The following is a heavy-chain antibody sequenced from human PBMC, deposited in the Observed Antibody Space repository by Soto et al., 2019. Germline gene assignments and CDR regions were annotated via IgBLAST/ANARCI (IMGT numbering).Heavy chain of an antibody. J-gene: IGHJ4*02. D-gene: IGHD6-19*01. CDR1: GFSFSSYA. V-gene: IGHV3-23*01. Sequence: GGSLRLSCAASGFSFSSYAMSWVRQAPGKGLEWVSGISGSGDSTYYADSVKGRFTISRDNAENTLYLQMNSLRAEDTAVYYCAGDWYSSGDYWGQGTLVTVSS. CDR3: AGDWYSSGDY. CDR2: ISGSGDST.